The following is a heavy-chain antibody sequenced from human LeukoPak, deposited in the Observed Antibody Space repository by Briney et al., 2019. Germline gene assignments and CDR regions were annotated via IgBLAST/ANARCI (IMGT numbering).Heavy chain of an antibody. D-gene: IGHD2-2*01. CDR3: AVGYCSSTSCPFDY. V-gene: IGHV4-59*08. Sequence: SSETLSLTRTVSGGSISSYYWSWIRQPPGKELEWIGYIYYSGSTNYNPSLKSRVTISVDTSKNQFSLKLSSVTAADTAVYYCAVGYCSSTSCPFDYWGQGTLVTVSS. J-gene: IGHJ4*02. CDR1: GGSISSYY. CDR2: IYYSGST.